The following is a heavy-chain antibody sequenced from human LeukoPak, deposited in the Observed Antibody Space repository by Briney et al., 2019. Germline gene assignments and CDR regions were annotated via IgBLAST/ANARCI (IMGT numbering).Heavy chain of an antibody. V-gene: IGHV3-23*01. CDR3: AREPGGELPDY. Sequence: GGSLRLSCAASGFTFSSYAMSWVRQAPGKGLEWVSDINGSGGSTYYADSVKGRFTISRDNAKNSLYLQMNSLRAEDTAVYYCAREPGGELPDYWGQGTLVTVSS. CDR2: INGSGGST. J-gene: IGHJ4*02. CDR1: GFTFSSYA. D-gene: IGHD1-26*01.